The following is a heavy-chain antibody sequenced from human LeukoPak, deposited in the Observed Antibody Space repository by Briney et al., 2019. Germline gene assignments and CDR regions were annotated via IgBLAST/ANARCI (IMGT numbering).Heavy chain of an antibody. J-gene: IGHJ4*02. CDR3: ARSQLQGRYYDSSGYHFDY. V-gene: IGHV3-30-3*01. Sequence: GRSLRLSCAASGFTFSSYAMRWVRQAPGKGLEWVAVISYDGSNKYYADSVKGRFTISRDNSKNTLYLQMNSLRAEDTAVYYCARSQLQGRYYDSSGYHFDYWGQGTLVTVSS. D-gene: IGHD3-22*01. CDR2: ISYDGSNK. CDR1: GFTFSSYA.